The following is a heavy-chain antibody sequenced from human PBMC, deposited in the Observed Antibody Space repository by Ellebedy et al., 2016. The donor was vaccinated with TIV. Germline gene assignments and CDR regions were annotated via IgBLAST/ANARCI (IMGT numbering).Heavy chain of an antibody. J-gene: IGHJ4*02. D-gene: IGHD3-10*01. CDR2: ISYDGSNK. Sequence: GESLKISXAASGFTFSSYGMHWVRQAPGKGLEWVAVISYDGSNKYYADSVKGRFTISRDNAKNSLYLQMNSLRAEDTAVYYCARDNGYYGSGSYYNAHWGQGTLVTVSS. CDR1: GFTFSSYG. CDR3: ARDNGYYGSGSYYNAH. V-gene: IGHV3-30*03.